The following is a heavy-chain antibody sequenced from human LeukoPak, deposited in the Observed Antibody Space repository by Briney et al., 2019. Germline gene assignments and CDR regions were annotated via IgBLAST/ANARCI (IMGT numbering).Heavy chain of an antibody. CDR3: ARSWEPPDMDV. CDR2: IYYSGST. D-gene: IGHD1-26*01. V-gene: IGHV4-59*01. Sequence: PSETLSLTCTVSGGSISSYYWSWIRQPPGKGLEWIGYIYYSGSTNYNPSLKSRVTISVDTSKNQFPLKLSSVTAADTAVYYCARSWEPPDMDVWGKGTTVTVSS. J-gene: IGHJ6*03. CDR1: GGSISSYY.